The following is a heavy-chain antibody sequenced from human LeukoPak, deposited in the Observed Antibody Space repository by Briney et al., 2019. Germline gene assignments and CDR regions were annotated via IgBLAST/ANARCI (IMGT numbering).Heavy chain of an antibody. J-gene: IGHJ4*02. CDR1: GGSISSGDYY. CDR3: ARVYWGSSSSPIDY. CDR2: IYYSGST. D-gene: IGHD6-6*01. V-gene: IGHV4-30-4*08. Sequence: PSQTLSLTCTVSGGSISSGDYYWSWIRQPLGKGLEWIGYIYYSGSTYYNPSLKSRVTISVDTSKNQFSLKLSSVTAADTAVYYCARVYWGSSSSPIDYWGQGTLVTVSS.